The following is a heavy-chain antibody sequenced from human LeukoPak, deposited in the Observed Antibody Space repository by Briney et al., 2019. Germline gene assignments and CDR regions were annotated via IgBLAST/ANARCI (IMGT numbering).Heavy chain of an antibody. Sequence: GGSLRLSCADSGFTFSSYAMHWVRQAPGKGLEWVTLISYDGNNKYYADSVKGRFTISRDNSKNTLYLQMNSLRAEDTGVYYCARVSGWYRGGSDYWGQGTLVTVSS. V-gene: IGHV3-30*04. J-gene: IGHJ4*02. CDR1: GFTFSSYA. D-gene: IGHD6-19*01. CDR3: ARVSGWYRGGSDY. CDR2: ISYDGNNK.